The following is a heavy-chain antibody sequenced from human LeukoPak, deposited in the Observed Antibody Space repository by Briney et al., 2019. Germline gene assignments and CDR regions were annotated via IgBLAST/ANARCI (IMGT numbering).Heavy chain of an antibody. CDR2: IKEDGSDK. CDR1: GFTFNTYW. Sequence: GGSLRLSCTASGFTFNTYWMGWVRQAPGKGLEWVADIKEDGSDKYSVDSVMGRFTISRDNTKNSLYLHMDSLRAEDTAVYYCARDTYRFFDLWGRGTLVTVSS. V-gene: IGHV3-7*01. J-gene: IGHJ2*01. CDR3: ARDTYRFFDL.